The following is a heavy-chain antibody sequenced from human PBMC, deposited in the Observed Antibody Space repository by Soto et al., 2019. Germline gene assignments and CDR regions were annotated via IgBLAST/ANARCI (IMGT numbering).Heavy chain of an antibody. CDR3: ATYYGSTTNKCDGMHD. CDR2: IDPGDTYT. CDR1: GYSFTCYW. V-gene: IGHV5-10-1*01. J-gene: IGHJ6*02. Sequence: PVESLKISCEASGYSFTCYWIGWVRQMPAKRLQWLENIDPGDTYTNYNPSYKGHVTISPDKSINAAFLQWSSLRASDTAIYYCATYYGSTTNKCDGMHDWGQGTTVTVYS. D-gene: IGHD3-3*01.